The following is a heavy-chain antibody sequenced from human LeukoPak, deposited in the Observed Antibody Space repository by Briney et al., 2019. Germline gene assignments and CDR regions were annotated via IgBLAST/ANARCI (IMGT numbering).Heavy chain of an antibody. D-gene: IGHD2-15*01. CDR1: GFTFSSYS. J-gene: IGHJ6*03. CDR2: ISSSSSTI. CDR3: ARDCGSGGSCYSGFYYYYMDV. Sequence: PGGSLRPSCAASGFTFSSYSMNWVRQAPGKGLEWVSYISSSSSTIYYADSVKGRFTISRDNAKNSLYLQMNSLRAEDTAVYYCARDCGSGGSCYSGFYYYYMDVWGKGTTVTVSS. V-gene: IGHV3-48*04.